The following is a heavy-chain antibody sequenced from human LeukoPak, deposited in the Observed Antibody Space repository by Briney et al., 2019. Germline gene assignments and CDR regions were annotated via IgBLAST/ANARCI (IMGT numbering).Heavy chain of an antibody. CDR1: GGSFSGYY. CDR2: IYYSGST. Sequence: SETLSLTCAVYGGSFSGYYWSWIRQPPGKGLEWIGYIYYSGSTNYNPSLKSRVTISVDTSKNQFSLKLSSVTAADTAVYYCARASRAYDYVWGSYRYLDYWGQGTLVTVSS. V-gene: IGHV4-59*01. J-gene: IGHJ4*02. CDR3: ARASRAYDYVWGSYRYLDY. D-gene: IGHD3-16*02.